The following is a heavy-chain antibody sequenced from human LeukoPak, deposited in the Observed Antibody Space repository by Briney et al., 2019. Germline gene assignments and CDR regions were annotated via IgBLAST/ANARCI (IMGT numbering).Heavy chain of an antibody. D-gene: IGHD2-8*01. V-gene: IGHV4-59*01. CDR2: FYNFGTT. Sequence: SETLSLTCTVSGVSMNMYHWTWLRQPPGTGLEWIGSFYNFGTTNYSPSLKSRVTISVDTPKNQFSLRLTSVNAADTAVYYCVGTNAGGFWGQGILVTVSS. J-gene: IGHJ4*02. CDR1: GVSMNMYH. CDR3: VGTNAGGF.